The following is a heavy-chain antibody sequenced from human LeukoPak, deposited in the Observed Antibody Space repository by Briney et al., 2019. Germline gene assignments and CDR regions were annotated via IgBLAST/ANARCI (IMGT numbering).Heavy chain of an antibody. CDR2: ISSSGSTI. J-gene: IGHJ4*02. CDR1: GFTFSDYY. V-gene: IGHV3-11*04. Sequence: GGSLRLSCAASGFTFSDYYMGWIRQAPGKGLEWVSYISSSGSTIYYADSVKGRFTISRGNAKNSLYLQMNSLRAEDTAVYYCARSVHDYGDYVVDYWGQGTLVTVSS. D-gene: IGHD4-17*01. CDR3: ARSVHDYGDYVVDY.